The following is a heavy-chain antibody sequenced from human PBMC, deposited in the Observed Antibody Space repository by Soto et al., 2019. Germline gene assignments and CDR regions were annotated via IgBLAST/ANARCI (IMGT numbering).Heavy chain of an antibody. CDR2: IIPIFGTA. V-gene: IGHV1-69*01. J-gene: IGHJ4*02. D-gene: IGHD2-2*01. CDR3: ARVTRYCSSTSCYRFDY. CDR1: GGTFSSYA. Sequence: QVQLVQSGAEVKKPGSSVKVSCKASGGTFSSYAISWVRQAPGQGLEWMGGIIPIFGTANYAQKFQGRVTITADESTSTAYMELSSLRSEDTAVYYCARVTRYCSSTSCYRFDYWGQGTLVTVSS.